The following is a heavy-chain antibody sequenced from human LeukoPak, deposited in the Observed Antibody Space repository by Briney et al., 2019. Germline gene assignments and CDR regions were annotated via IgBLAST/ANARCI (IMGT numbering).Heavy chain of an antibody. V-gene: IGHV3-48*03. CDR2: ITGGSTTK. CDR1: GFTFCYYE. J-gene: IGHJ4*02. D-gene: IGHD6-19*01. CDR3: ARDGDIAVATAPYYFDY. Sequence: GGSLRLSCAASGFTFCYYEMIWVRQAPGKGLEWVSYITGGSTTKNYADSVKGRFTISRDNAKNSLYLQMNSLRAEDTAIYYCARDGDIAVATAPYYFDYWGQGILVTVSS.